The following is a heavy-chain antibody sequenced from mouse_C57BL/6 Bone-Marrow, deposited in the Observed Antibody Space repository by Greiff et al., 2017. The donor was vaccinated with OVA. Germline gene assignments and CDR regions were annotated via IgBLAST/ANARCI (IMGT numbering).Heavy chain of an antibody. J-gene: IGHJ1*03. CDR3: ARSPLYYDYDGLWYFDV. D-gene: IGHD2-4*01. CDR1: GYTFTSYW. CDR2: IDPNSGGT. V-gene: IGHV1-62-3*01. Sequence: VQLQQPGAELVKPGASVKLSSKASGYTFTSYWMHWVKQRPGRGLEWIGRIDPNSGGTKYKPSSTAYMQLSSLTSEDSAVYYCARSPLYYDYDGLWYFDVWGTGTTVTVSS.